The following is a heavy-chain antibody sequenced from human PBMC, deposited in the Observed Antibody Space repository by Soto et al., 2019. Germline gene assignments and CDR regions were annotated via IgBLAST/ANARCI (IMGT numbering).Heavy chain of an antibody. D-gene: IGHD3-9*01. CDR2: ISSGSKTI. CDR1: GFTFRGYS. J-gene: IGHJ4*02. Sequence: GGSLRLSCAASGFTFRGYSVNWFRQAPGKGLEWVSYISSGSKTIYYADSAKSRFTVSRDNGRNSQYLQMSSLRDDDTPGYNCAREDMLRPRSFDYWGQGTLVTVSS. V-gene: IGHV3-48*02. CDR3: AREDMLRPRSFDY.